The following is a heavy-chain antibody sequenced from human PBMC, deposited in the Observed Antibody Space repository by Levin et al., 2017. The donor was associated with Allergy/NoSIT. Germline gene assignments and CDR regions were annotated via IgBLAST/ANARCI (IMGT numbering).Heavy chain of an antibody. J-gene: IGHJ4*02. Sequence: GESLKISCAASGFTFSSYAMSWVRQAPGKGLEWVSAISGSGGSTYYADSVKGRFTISRDNSKNTLYLQMNSLRAEDTAVDYCAIVGATTVYWGQGTLVTVSS. CDR3: AIVGATTVY. CDR1: GFTFSSYA. D-gene: IGHD1-26*01. V-gene: IGHV3-23*01. CDR2: ISGSGGST.